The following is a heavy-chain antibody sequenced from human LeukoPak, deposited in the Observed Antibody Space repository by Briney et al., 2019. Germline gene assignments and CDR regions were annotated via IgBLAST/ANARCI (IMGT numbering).Heavy chain of an antibody. V-gene: IGHV4-34*01. J-gene: IGHJ4*02. Sequence: SSETLSLTCAVYGGSFSGYYWSWIRQPPGKGLEWIGEINHSGSTNYNPSLKSRITISVDTSKNQFSLRLSSVTAADTAVYYCAKDQSRKIMIGTSSRAPNDYWGQGTLVTVSS. CDR3: AKDQSRKIMIGTSSRAPNDY. CDR2: INHSGST. CDR1: GGSFSGYY. D-gene: IGHD3-16*01.